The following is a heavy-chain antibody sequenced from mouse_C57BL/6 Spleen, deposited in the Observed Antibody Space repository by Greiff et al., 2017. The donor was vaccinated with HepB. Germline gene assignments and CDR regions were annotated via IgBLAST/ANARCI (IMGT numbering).Heavy chain of an antibody. J-gene: IGHJ1*03. CDR2: ILPGSGST. D-gene: IGHD1-1*01. Sequence: VMLVESGAELMKPGASVKLSCKATGYTFTGYWIEWVKQRPGHGLEWIGEILPGSGSTNYNEKFKGKATFTADTSSNTAYMQLSSLTTEDSAIYYCARFAGDYGSSYVGYFDVWGTGTTVTVSS. V-gene: IGHV1-9*01. CDR1: GYTFTGYW. CDR3: ARFAGDYGSSYVGYFDV.